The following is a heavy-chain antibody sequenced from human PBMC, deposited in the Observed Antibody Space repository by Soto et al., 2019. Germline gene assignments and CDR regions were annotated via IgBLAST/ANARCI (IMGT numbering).Heavy chain of an antibody. J-gene: IGHJ6*02. CDR3: ARGRGYSGDDHYYYFDMDV. Sequence: ASVKVSCKAYGFTFNNYPITWLRQPPGQGLDWMGGSIPIFATANYAQKFQGRVTISVDESTSTAYMELSSLRSEDTAVYYCARGRGYSGDDHYYYFDMDVWGQGTTVTVSS. D-gene: IGHD5-12*01. V-gene: IGHV1-69*13. CDR1: GFTFNNYP. CDR2: SIPIFATA.